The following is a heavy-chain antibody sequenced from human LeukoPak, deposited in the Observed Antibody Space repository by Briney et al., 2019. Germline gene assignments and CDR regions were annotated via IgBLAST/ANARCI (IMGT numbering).Heavy chain of an antibody. Sequence: ESGPALVKPTQTLTLTCTFSGFSLSTRGMCVSWIRQPPGKALEWLALIDWGDDKYYSTSLKTRLTISKDTSKNQVVITMTNMDPVDTATYYCARTRRSGYDYGSYYYYGMDVWGKGTTVTVSS. CDR2: IDWGDDK. V-gene: IGHV2-70*01. CDR3: ARTRRSGYDYGSYYYYGMDV. J-gene: IGHJ6*04. CDR1: GFSLSTRGMC. D-gene: IGHD5-12*01.